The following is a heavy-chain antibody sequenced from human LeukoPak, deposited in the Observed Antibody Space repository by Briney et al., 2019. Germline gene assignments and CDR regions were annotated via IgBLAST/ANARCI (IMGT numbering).Heavy chain of an antibody. Sequence: SETLSLTCTVSGGSITSSSYYWGWIRQPPGKGLEWIGSVFYSGITCYNPSLKSRVTISVDTSRNQFSLNLSSVTAADPAVYYCARRWRGGSGGGVTFSPGYYFDYWGQGTLVTVSS. CDR3: ARRWRGGSGGGVTFSPGYYFDY. CDR2: VFYSGIT. V-gene: IGHV4-39*01. J-gene: IGHJ4*02. CDR1: GGSITSSSYY. D-gene: IGHD2-15*01.